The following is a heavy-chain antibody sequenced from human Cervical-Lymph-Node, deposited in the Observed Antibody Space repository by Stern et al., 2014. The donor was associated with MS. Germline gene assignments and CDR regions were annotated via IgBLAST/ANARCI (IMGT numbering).Heavy chain of an antibody. V-gene: IGHV1-58*01. CDR3: AAETMYYCDSVGAFDI. CDR1: GFTFTSSA. J-gene: IGHJ3*02. Sequence: QMQLVQSGPDLKQPGTSVKVSCTASGFTFTSSAVQWVRQAPGQRLEWVGWIRVCSGNTDNAHKFPERVTITTVTSTNPDYMELGSRRSEDTAVYYCAAETMYYCDSVGAFDIWGQGTMVTVSS. D-gene: IGHD3-22*01. CDR2: IRVCSGNT.